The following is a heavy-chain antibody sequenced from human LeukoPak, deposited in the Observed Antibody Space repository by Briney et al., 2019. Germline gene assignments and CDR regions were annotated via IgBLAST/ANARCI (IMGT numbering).Heavy chain of an antibody. Sequence: GGSLRLSCAASGFTFSSYGMHWVRQAPGKGLEWVAFIRYDGSNKYYADSVKGRFTISRDNSKNTLYLQMNSLRAEDTAVYYCARDFLELAKDYYYYYMDVWGKGTTVTVSS. CDR1: GFTFSSYG. CDR2: IRYDGSNK. V-gene: IGHV3-30*02. D-gene: IGHD1-7*01. CDR3: ARDFLELAKDYYYYYMDV. J-gene: IGHJ6*03.